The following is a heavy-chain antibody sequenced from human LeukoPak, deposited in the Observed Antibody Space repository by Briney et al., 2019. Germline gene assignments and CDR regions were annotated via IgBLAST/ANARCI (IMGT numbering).Heavy chain of an antibody. CDR2: IRYDGSNK. CDR1: GFTFSSYG. CDR3: AKLTPYGSGSYDHNYYMDV. J-gene: IGHJ6*03. D-gene: IGHD3-10*01. Sequence: PGGSLRLSCAASGFTFSSYGMHWVRQAPGKGLEWVAFIRYDGSNKYYADSVKGRFTISRDNSKNTLYLQMNSLRAEDTAVYYCAKLTPYGSGSYDHNYYMDVWGKGTTVTVSS. V-gene: IGHV3-30*02.